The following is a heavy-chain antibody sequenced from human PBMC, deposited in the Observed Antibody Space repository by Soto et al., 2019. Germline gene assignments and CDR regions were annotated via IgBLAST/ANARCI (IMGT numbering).Heavy chain of an antibody. CDR1: GYTFTSYY. CDR2: INPSGGST. J-gene: IGHJ5*02. D-gene: IGHD1-26*01. Sequence: GASVKVSCKASGYTFTSYYMHWVRQAPGQGLEWMGIINPSGGSTSYAQKFQGRVTMTRDTSTSTVYMELSSLRSEDTAVYYCARDKVGATLHDEGFDPWGQGTLVTVSS. CDR3: ARDKVGATLHDEGFDP. V-gene: IGHV1-46*01.